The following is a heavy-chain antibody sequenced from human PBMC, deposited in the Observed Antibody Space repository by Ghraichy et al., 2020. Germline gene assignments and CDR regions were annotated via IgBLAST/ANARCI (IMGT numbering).Heavy chain of an antibody. Sequence: ESLNISCTVSGGSISSHYWSWIRQPSGKGLEWIGYIYYSGSTSYNPSLKSRVTIAINTSKNQFSLKVSSVTAADTAVYYCAREWSYYYYMDVWGKGTTVTVSS. CDR3: AREWSYYYYMDV. CDR1: GGSISSHY. CDR2: IYYSGST. J-gene: IGHJ6*03. V-gene: IGHV4-59*11. D-gene: IGHD3-3*01.